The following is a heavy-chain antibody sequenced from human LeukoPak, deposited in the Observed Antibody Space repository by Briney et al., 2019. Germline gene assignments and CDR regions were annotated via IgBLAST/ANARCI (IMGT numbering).Heavy chain of an antibody. D-gene: IGHD3-3*01. V-gene: IGHV1-18*01. Sequence: GASVKVSFKSSVYTFTSYGMSEVRQAPGQGLEGMGWISAYNGNTNYPRKLQGRGNVTTDTSTSTAYMELRSLRSDDTAVYYCARDLASTYYDFWSGSSYFDYWGQGTLVTVSS. J-gene: IGHJ4*02. CDR1: VYTFTSYG. CDR2: ISAYNGNT. CDR3: ARDLASTYYDFWSGSSYFDY.